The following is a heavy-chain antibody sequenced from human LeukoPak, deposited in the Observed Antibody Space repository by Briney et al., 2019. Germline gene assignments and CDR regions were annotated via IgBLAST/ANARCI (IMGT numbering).Heavy chain of an antibody. CDR2: IGPHSTFT. J-gene: IGHJ4*02. CDR1: GFTFTDHY. V-gene: IGHV1-2*02. Sequence: ASVKVSCKSSGFTFTDHYIHWVRQGPGQGLEWMGYIGPHSTFTSSPQEFQGRVTMTRDASMSTAYMELIRLTSDDTAVYYCVREGEGPLSKDFDYWGQGTLVTVSS. CDR3: VREGEGPLSKDFDY. D-gene: IGHD2/OR15-2a*01.